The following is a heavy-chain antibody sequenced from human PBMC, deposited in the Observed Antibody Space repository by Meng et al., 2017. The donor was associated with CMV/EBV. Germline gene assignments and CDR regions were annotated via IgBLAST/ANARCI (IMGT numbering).Heavy chain of an antibody. Sequence: GGPLRLSCAASGFTFSSYAMSWVRQAPGKGLEWVSAISGSGGSTYYADSVKGRFTISRDNSKNTLYLQMNSLRAEDTAVYYCAKDRLSSSWLYCYYYGMDVWGQGTTVTVSS. CDR3: AKDRLSSSWLYCYYYGMDV. J-gene: IGHJ6*02. D-gene: IGHD6-13*01. V-gene: IGHV3-23*01. CDR1: GFTFSSYA. CDR2: ISGSGGST.